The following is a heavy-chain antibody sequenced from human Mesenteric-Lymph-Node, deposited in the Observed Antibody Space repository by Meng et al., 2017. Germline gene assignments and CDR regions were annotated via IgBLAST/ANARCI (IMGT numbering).Heavy chain of an antibody. CDR1: GGSIGSGGYY. CDR3: ARGYYDSSGYGYWYFDL. Sequence: QLKLHQPGPGLVHPSQTLTLTCTGSGGSIGSGGYYWSWIRQHPGKGLEWIGYIYYTGSTFYNPSLKSRVTISVDTSKNQFSLKLSSVTAADTAVYYCARGYYDSSGYGYWYFDLWGRGTLVTVSS. J-gene: IGHJ2*01. CDR2: IYYTGST. V-gene: IGHV4-30-4*01. D-gene: IGHD3-22*01.